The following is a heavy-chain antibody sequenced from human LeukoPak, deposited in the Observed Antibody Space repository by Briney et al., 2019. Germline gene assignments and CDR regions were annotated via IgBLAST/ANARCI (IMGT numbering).Heavy chain of an antibody. V-gene: IGHV3-30-3*01. CDR1: GFTFSSYA. D-gene: IGHD2-2*01. CDR2: ISYDGSNK. CDR3: AAPPPNGERVCRSSTSCPPYFDY. J-gene: IGHJ4*02. Sequence: PGGSLRLSCAASGFTFSSYAMHWVRQAPGKGLEWVAVISYDGSNKYYADSVKGRFTISRDNSKNTLYLQMNSLRAEDTAVYYCAAPPPNGERVCRSSTSCPPYFDYWGQGTLVTVSS.